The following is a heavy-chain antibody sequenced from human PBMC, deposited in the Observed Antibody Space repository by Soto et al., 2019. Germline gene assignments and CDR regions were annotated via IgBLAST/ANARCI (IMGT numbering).Heavy chain of an antibody. D-gene: IGHD6-19*01. CDR2: IYHSGST. Sequence: QLQLQESGSGLVKPSQTLSLTCAVSGGSISSGGYSWSWIRQPPGKGLEWIGYIYHSGSTYYNPSLKSRVTISVDRSKNQFSLKLSSVTAADTAVYYCASAGGLGAVAADYWGPGTLVTVSS. CDR1: GGSISSGGYS. CDR3: ASAGGLGAVAADY. V-gene: IGHV4-30-2*01. J-gene: IGHJ4*02.